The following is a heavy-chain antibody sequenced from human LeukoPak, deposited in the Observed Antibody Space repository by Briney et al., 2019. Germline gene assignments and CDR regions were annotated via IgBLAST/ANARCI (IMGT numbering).Heavy chain of an antibody. CDR2: ISYDGRNK. J-gene: IGHJ4*02. V-gene: IGHV3-30*18. Sequence: GRSLRLSCAASGFTFSSSGMHWVRQAPGKGLGWVAVISYDGRNKYYADSVKGRFTISRDNSKNTLYLQMNSLRAEDTAVYYCAKDRYSYAYEYFDCWGQGTLVTVSS. CDR1: GFTFSSSG. CDR3: AKDRYSYAYEYFDC. D-gene: IGHD5-18*01.